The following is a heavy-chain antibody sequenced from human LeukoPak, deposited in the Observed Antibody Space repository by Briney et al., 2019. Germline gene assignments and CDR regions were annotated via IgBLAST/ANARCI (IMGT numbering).Heavy chain of an antibody. CDR1: GGSISSSSYY. D-gene: IGHD3-3*01. CDR3: ARQRDFWSGSPGPFDI. Sequence: SETLSLTCTVSGGSISSSSYYWGWIRQPPGKGLEWIGSIYYSGSTYYNPSLKSRVTISVDTSKNQFSLKLSSVTAADTAVYYCARQRDFWSGSPGPFDIWGQGTMVTVSS. V-gene: IGHV4-39*01. J-gene: IGHJ3*02. CDR2: IYYSGST.